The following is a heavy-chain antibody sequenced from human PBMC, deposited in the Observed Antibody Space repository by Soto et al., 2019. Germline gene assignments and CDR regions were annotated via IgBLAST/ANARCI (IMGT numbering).Heavy chain of an antibody. D-gene: IGHD3-10*01. CDR1: GFSLSTTAVG. J-gene: IGHJ4*02. V-gene: IGHV2-5*02. Sequence: QITLKESGPTLVNPTQTLTLTCSFSGFSLSTTAVGVGWIRQPPGKALEWLALIYWDDDKRYSPSLKSRLTISTYTSNSHVVLTMTNMDPVDTATYSCAHGISMVRGVVVFDSWGQGALFTVSS. CDR2: IYWDDDK. CDR3: AHGISMVRGVVVFDS.